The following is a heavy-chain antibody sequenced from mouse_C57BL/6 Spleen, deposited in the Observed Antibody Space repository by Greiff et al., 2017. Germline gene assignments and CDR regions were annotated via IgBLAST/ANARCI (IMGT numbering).Heavy chain of an antibody. J-gene: IGHJ3*01. CDR3: ARGTAQAFAY. D-gene: IGHD3-2*02. V-gene: IGHV1-82*01. CDR1: GYAFSSSW. Sequence: QVQLKQSGPELVKPGASVKISCKASGYAFSSSWMNWVKQRPGKGLEWIGRIYPGDGDTKYTGKFKGKATLTADKSSSTAYMQLSSLTSEDSAVYFCARGTAQAFAYWGQGTLVTVSA. CDR2: IYPGDGDT.